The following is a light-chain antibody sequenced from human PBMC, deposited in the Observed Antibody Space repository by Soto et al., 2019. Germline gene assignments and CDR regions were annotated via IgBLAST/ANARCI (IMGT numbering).Light chain of an antibody. CDR2: EVS. J-gene: IGKJ5*01. Sequence: DVVMTQSPLSLSVTPGQPASISCKSSQSLLHITGESFLFWYLQKPGQYPQLLIYEVSTRVSGVPDRFSGSGSGTDFTLEISRVETDDVGIYYCMQSTQLPPTFGQGTRLG. V-gene: IGKV2D-29*02. CDR3: MQSTQLPPT. CDR1: QSLLHITGESF.